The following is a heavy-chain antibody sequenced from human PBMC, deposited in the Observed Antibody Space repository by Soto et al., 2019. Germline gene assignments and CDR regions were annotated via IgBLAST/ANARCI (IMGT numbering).Heavy chain of an antibody. V-gene: IGHV3-74*01. CDR1: GFTFSSHW. J-gene: IGHJ6*02. CDR2: LNGDGSST. CDR3: ARGVKNYYAMDV. Sequence: GGALRPSCSVSGFTFSSHWVHWGRQAPGKGLVWVSRLNGDGSSTHYGDSMRGRVIISRDNAKNTVYLQIDSLRDEDSAVYYCARGVKNYYAMDVWGQGTTVTVS.